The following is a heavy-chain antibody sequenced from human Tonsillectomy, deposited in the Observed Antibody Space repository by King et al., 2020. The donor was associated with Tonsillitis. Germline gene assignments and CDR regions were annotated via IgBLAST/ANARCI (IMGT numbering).Heavy chain of an antibody. V-gene: IGHV3-23*04. D-gene: IGHD3-22*01. Sequence: VQLVESGGGLAQPGGSLRLSCAASGFMFSSYVMTWVRQAPGKGLEWVSGISDTGTTTYYADSVKGRFTISRDNSKNTLYLQMNSLRAEDSAVYYCARGASYYYDSRGGGGGKDAFDIWGQGTVVIVSS. J-gene: IGHJ3*02. CDR1: GFMFSSYV. CDR2: ISDTGTTT. CDR3: ARGASYYYDSRGGGGGKDAFDI.